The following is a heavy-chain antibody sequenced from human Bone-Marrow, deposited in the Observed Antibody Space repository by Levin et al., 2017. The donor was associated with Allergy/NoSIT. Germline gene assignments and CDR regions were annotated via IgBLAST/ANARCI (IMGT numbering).Heavy chain of an antibody. J-gene: IGHJ6*02. V-gene: IGHV3-7*01. CDR1: GFTFSNYW. D-gene: IGHD2-21*02. CDR2: IKQDGSEN. CDR3: ASLSQLACDGDCYYPFYYGMDV. Sequence: QSGGSLRLSCAASGFTFSNYWMSWVRQAPGKGLEWVASIKQDGSENFYVDSVKGRFTISRDNAKNSLFLQMNSLRPGDTAVYHCASLSQLACDGDCYYPFYYGMDVWGHGTTVTVSS.